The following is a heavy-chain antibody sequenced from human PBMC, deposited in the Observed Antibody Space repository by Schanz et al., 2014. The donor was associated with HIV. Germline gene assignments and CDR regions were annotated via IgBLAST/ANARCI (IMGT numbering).Heavy chain of an antibody. Sequence: QVQLLQSGAEVKKPGSSVKVSCKASGGTFSSYSISWVRQAPGQGLEWMGGIIPVFGTTNYAQKFQGRVTITADKSTSTAYMDLSSLRSEDTALYYCARGVPVVDLLDYHGLDVWGQGTTVTVSS. D-gene: IGHD2-2*01. CDR1: GGTFSSYS. CDR2: IIPVFGTT. J-gene: IGHJ6*02. V-gene: IGHV1-69*06. CDR3: ARGVPVVDLLDYHGLDV.